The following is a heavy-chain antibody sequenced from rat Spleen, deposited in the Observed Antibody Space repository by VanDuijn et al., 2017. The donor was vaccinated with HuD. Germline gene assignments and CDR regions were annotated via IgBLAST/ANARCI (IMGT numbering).Heavy chain of an antibody. V-gene: IGHV5-25*01. CDR2: ISPSGGST. J-gene: IGHJ2*01. D-gene: IGHD3-1*01. CDR3: ARRLGPLDY. CDR1: GFTFSDYN. Sequence: EMQLVESGGGLVQPGRSLKLSCAASGFTFSDYNMAWVRQAPKKGLEWVASISPSGGSTYYRDSVKGRFTISRDNAKSTLYLQMDSLRSEDTATYYCARRLGPLDYWGQGVMVTVSS.